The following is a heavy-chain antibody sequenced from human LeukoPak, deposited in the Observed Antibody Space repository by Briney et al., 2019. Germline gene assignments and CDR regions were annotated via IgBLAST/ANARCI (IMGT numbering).Heavy chain of an antibody. D-gene: IGHD2-8*01. Sequence: GHRITNKYIHWVRQAPGQGLEWMGIINPSGGSTSYAQKFQGRVTMTRDTSTSTVYMELSSLRSEDTAVYYCARASYGVEGCPGPWGQGTLVTVSS. CDR2: INPSGGST. CDR3: ARASYGVEGCPGP. V-gene: IGHV1-46*03. J-gene: IGHJ5*02. CDR1: GHRITNKY.